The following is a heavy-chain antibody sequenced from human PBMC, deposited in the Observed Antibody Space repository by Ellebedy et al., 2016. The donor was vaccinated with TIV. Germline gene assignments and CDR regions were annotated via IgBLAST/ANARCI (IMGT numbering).Heavy chain of an antibody. CDR3: ATIVVVGLGAFDV. CDR2: ISSDGNNK. V-gene: IGHV3-30*03. J-gene: IGHJ3*01. D-gene: IGHD2-15*01. Sequence: PGGSLRLSCAASXFTFRSYGFPLVRQAPGEGLQRVAFISSDGNNKYYAYSVKGRLTISRDNSKNTLDLQMNSLRAEDTAMYYCATIVVVGLGAFDVWGQGTMVTVSS. CDR1: XFTFRSYG.